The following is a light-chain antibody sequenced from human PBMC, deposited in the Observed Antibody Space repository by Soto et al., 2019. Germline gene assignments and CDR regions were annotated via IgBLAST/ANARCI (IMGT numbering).Light chain of an antibody. CDR2: WAS. CDR3: QQYFSTRT. CDR1: QSVFSNSNNKKY. Sequence: DIVMTQSADSLAVSLGERATINCKSSQSVFSNSNNKKYLAWYQQKPGQPPKLLIYWASTRASGVPDRFIGSGSGRDFTLTISSLQAEDVAVYYCQQYFSTRTFGQGTKVDIK. J-gene: IGKJ1*01. V-gene: IGKV4-1*01.